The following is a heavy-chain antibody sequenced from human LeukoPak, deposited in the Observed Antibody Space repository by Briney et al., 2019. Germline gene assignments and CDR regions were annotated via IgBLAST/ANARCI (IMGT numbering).Heavy chain of an antibody. CDR2: INPSGGST. Sequence: ASVKVSCKTSGYTFTAYYIHWVRQAPGQGLEWMGIINPSGGSTSYAQKFQGRVTMTRDTSTSTVYMELSSLRSEDTAVYYCAREESDYGGNSPFNYWGQGTLVTVSS. CDR3: AREESDYGGNSPFNY. V-gene: IGHV1-46*01. D-gene: IGHD4-23*01. J-gene: IGHJ4*02. CDR1: GYTFTAYY.